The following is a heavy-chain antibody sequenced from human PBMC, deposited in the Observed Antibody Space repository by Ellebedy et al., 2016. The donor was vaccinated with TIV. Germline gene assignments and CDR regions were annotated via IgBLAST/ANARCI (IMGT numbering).Heavy chain of an antibody. J-gene: IGHJ4*01. Sequence: PGGSLRLSCAASGFTFSSYYMHWVRQAPGKGLVWVSHISSDGSHINYADSVKGRFTISRDNAKNTLYLQMNSLKAEDTAMYYCSTLSDTGYWGHGTLVTVSS. CDR2: ISSDGSHI. CDR3: STLSDTGY. V-gene: IGHV3-74*01. CDR1: GFTFSSYY. D-gene: IGHD2-21*02.